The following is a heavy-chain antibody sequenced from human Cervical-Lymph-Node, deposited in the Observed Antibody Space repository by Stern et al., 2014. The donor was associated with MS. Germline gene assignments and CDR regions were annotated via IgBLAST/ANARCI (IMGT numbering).Heavy chain of an antibody. D-gene: IGHD1-14*01. J-gene: IGHJ4*02. Sequence: EVQLVESGAELIRPGESLKISCTGSGYTFSIYWIAWVRQMPGKGLEWMWIIYPGDSETRYSPSFQGQVTMSADKSTSTAYLQWSSLNASDTAMYFCARQTTAWASDVWGQGTLVTVSS. CDR1: GYTFSIYW. V-gene: IGHV5-51*01. CDR3: ARQTTAWASDV. CDR2: IYPGDSET.